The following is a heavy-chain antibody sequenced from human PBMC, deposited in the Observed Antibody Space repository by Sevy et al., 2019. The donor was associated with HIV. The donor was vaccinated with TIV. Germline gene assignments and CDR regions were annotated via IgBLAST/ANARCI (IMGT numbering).Heavy chain of an antibody. CDR3: ARHAAAGTRWFDP. CDR1: GYSISSGYY. D-gene: IGHD6-13*01. Sequence: SETLSLTCAVSGYSISSGYYWGWIRQPPGKGLEWIGSIYHSGSTYYNPSLKSRVTISVDTSKNQFSLKLSSVTAAVTAVYYCARHAAAGTRWFDPWGQGILVTVSS. CDR2: IYHSGST. V-gene: IGHV4-38-2*01. J-gene: IGHJ5*02.